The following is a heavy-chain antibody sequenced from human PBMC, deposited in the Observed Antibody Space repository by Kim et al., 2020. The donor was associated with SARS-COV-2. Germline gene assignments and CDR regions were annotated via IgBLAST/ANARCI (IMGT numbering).Heavy chain of an antibody. D-gene: IGHD6-13*01. J-gene: IGHJ6*02. CDR2: ISGDGGST. CDR3: ANGGQQLVLGYYYYGMDV. V-gene: IGHV3-43*02. CDR1: GFTFDDYA. Sequence: GGSLRLSCAASGFTFDDYAMHWVRQAPGEGLEWVSLISGDGGSTYYADSVKGRFTISRDNSKNSLYLQMNSLRTEDTALYYCANGGQQLVLGYYYYGMDVWGQGTTVTVSS.